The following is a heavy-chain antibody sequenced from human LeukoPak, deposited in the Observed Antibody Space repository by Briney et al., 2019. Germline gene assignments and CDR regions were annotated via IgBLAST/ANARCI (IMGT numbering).Heavy chain of an antibody. J-gene: IGHJ4*02. V-gene: IGHV3-7*01. CDR3: ARDHAYRADY. Sequence: GGSLRLSCAASGFTFSNDWMCWVRQAPVKELEWVANINQDESKKYYADSVKGRFTISRDNAKNSLYLQMSSLTAEDTAIYYCARDHAYRADYWGQGTLVTVSS. CDR1: GFTFSNDW. CDR2: INQDESKK. D-gene: IGHD2-2*01.